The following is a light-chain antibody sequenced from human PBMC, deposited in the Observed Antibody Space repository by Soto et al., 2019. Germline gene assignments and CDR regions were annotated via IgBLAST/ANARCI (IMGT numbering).Light chain of an antibody. CDR2: DAS. CDR1: QDINNY. V-gene: IGKV1-33*01. CDR3: QQSGNLPLT. J-gene: IGKJ2*01. Sequence: DIQMTQSPSSLSASVGDRVTITCQASQDINNYLNWYQQKPGKAPKLLIYDASTLETGVPSRFSGSGSGRDFTFPIHNLQPEDFATYYFQQSGNLPLTFGQGTTVDMK.